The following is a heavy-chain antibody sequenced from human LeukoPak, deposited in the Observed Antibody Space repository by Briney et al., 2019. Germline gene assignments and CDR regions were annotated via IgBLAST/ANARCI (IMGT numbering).Heavy chain of an antibody. Sequence: PGGSLRLSCAASRFTLSDYYMSWIRQAPGKGLEWVSYISSSSSYTNYADSVKGRFTISRDNAKNSLYLQMNSLRAEDTAVYYCARVSCSGGSCYYFDCWGQGTLVTVSS. CDR1: RFTLSDYY. D-gene: IGHD2-15*01. CDR3: ARVSCSGGSCYYFDC. V-gene: IGHV3-11*06. CDR2: ISSSSSYT. J-gene: IGHJ4*02.